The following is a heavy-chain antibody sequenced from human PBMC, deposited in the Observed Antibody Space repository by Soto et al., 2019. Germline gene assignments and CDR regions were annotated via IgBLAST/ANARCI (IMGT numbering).Heavy chain of an antibody. CDR2: IWYDGSNK. Sequence: GGSLRLSCAASGFTFSSYGMHWVRQAPGKGLEWVAVIWYDGSNKYYADSVKGRFTISRDNSKNTLYLQMNSLRAEDTAVYYCARGPYDSSGYYSGSIDYWGQGTLVTVSS. V-gene: IGHV3-33*01. CDR3: ARGPYDSSGYYSGSIDY. D-gene: IGHD3-22*01. CDR1: GFTFSSYG. J-gene: IGHJ4*02.